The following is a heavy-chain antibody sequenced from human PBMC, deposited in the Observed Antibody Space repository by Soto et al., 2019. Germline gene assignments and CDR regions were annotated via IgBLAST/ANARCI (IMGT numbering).Heavy chain of an antibody. CDR2: IHGDNGNT. CDR1: GYSFSTYA. V-gene: IGHV1-3*01. J-gene: IGHJ6*03. CDR3: AREPARHQLPPELYRDV. D-gene: IGHD2-2*01. Sequence: QVHLVQSGAEVKKPGASVKVSCKASGYSFSTYAMNWVRQAPGQGLEWMGWIHGDNGNTKYSQKFQGRVTITRDTSARTVTSYMEQTSLRSEDTGVYYCAREPARHQLPPELYRDVWGEGTTVTVTS.